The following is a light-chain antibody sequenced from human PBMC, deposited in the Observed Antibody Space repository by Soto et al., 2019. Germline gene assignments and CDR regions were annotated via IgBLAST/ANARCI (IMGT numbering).Light chain of an antibody. Sequence: DIQMAQSPSTLSASVVHRVTVTCRASQSISSWLAWYQQKPGKAPKLLIYDASSLESGVPSRFSGSGSGTEFTLTISSLQPDDFAAYYCQQYNSYSGTFGEGRKV. CDR1: QSISSW. V-gene: IGKV1-5*01. CDR2: DAS. CDR3: QQYNSYSGT. J-gene: IGKJ1*01.